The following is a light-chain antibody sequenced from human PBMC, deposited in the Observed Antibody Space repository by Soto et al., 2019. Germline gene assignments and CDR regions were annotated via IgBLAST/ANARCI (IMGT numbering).Light chain of an antibody. CDR1: SSDVGGYNY. CDR2: DVS. CDR3: SSYTSSSTLGGRVV. J-gene: IGLJ2*01. Sequence: SALTQPASVSGSPGQSITISCTGTSSDVGGYNYVSWYQQHPGKAPKLMIYDVSNRPSGVSNRFSGSKSGNTASLTISGLQAEDEADYYCSSYTSSSTLGGRVVFGGGTKVTVL. V-gene: IGLV2-14*01.